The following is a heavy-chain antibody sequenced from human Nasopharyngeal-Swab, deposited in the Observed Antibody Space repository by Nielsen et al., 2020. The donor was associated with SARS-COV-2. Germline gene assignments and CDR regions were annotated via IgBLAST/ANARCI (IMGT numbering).Heavy chain of an antibody. CDR1: GGSFSGYY. J-gene: IGHJ4*02. Sequence: LRLSCAVYGGSFSGYYWSWIRQPPGKGLEWIGYIYYSGSPYYNPSLKSRVTISVDTSKNQFSLKLSSVTAADTAVYYCARSRITMVRGVTPYFDYWGQGTLVTVSS. CDR2: IYYSGSP. V-gene: IGHV4-30-4*01. CDR3: ARSRITMVRGVTPYFDY. D-gene: IGHD3-10*01.